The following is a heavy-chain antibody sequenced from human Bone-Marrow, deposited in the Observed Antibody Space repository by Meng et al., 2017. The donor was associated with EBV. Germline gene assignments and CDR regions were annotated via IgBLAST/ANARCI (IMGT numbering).Heavy chain of an antibody. CDR2: ISASGDGT. Sequence: EVEVLESGGGLVQPGGSLILSCPASGFTFASYAMSWVRQGPGKGQEWVSSISASGDGTYYGDPVKGRFTISRENFKNTLYLQMSILRAEDTAVYYCAWGGGHGFYGGRSYYDFGVQGTLVTVAS. CDR3: AWGGGHGFYGGRSYYDF. J-gene: IGHJ4*02. D-gene: IGHD3-16*01. CDR1: GFTFASYA. V-gene: IGHV3-23*01.